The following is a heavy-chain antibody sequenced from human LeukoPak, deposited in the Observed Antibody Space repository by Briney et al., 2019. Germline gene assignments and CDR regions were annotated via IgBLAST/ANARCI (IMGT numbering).Heavy chain of an antibody. CDR1: GFTFSSYA. D-gene: IGHD6-13*01. CDR2: ISSSSSYT. Sequence: GGSLRLSCAASGFTFSSYAMSWIRQAPGKGLEWVSYISSSSSYTNYADSVKGRFTISRDNAKNSLYLQMNSLRAEDTAVYYCARGRYSSSWYYFDYWGQGTLVTVSS. CDR3: ARGRYSSSWYYFDY. J-gene: IGHJ4*02. V-gene: IGHV3-11*06.